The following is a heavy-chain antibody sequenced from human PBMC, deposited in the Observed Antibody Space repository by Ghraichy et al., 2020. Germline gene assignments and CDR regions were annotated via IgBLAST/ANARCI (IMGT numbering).Heavy chain of an antibody. Sequence: SETLSLTCTVSGGSISSYYWSWIRQPPGKGLEWIGYIYYSGSTNYNPSLKSRVTISVDTSKNQFSLKLSSVTAADTAVYYCARSAPGGYYDSSGYYSGAFEIWGQGTRVTVSS. V-gene: IGHV4-59*01. D-gene: IGHD3-22*01. J-gene: IGHJ3*02. CDR3: ARSAPGGYYDSSGYYSGAFEI. CDR1: GGSISSYY. CDR2: IYYSGST.